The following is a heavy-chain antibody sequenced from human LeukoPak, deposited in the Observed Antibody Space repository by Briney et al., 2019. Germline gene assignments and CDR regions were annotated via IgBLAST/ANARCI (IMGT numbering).Heavy chain of an antibody. CDR1: GYTLTELT. CDR2: FDPEDGET. Sequence: ASVKVSRKVSGYTLTELTMHWVRQAPGKRLEWMGGFDPEDGETIYAQKFQGRVTMTEDTSTDTAYMELSSLRSEDTAVYYCATVNYGASHWFDPGGQGTLVTVSS. D-gene: IGHD4-17*01. J-gene: IGHJ5*02. V-gene: IGHV1-24*01. CDR3: ATVNYGASHWFDP.